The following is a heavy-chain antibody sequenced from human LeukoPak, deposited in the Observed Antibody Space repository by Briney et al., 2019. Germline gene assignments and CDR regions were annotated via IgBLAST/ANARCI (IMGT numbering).Heavy chain of an antibody. J-gene: IGHJ5*02. CDR3: ARGPRRYIVVVPAAIVPSWFDL. CDR2: IKANSGGT. D-gene: IGHD2-2*01. CDR1: GYIFTGYY. V-gene: IGHV1-2*02. Sequence: ASVKVSCKASGYIFTGYYMHWVRQAPGQGLEWMGWIKANSGGTNYAQKLQGRVTMTRDTSISTAYMELSRLRSDDTAVYYWARGPRRYIVVVPAAIVPSWFDLWGQGTLVTVSS.